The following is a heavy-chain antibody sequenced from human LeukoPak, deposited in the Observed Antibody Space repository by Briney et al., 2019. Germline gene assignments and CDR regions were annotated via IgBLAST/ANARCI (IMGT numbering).Heavy chain of an antibody. CDR3: ARGPHTAMVMYYFDY. Sequence: SETLSLTCTVSGGSISSSSYYWGWIRQPPGKGLEWIGSIYYSRSTYYNPSLKSRVTISVDTSKNQFSLKLSSVTAADTAVYYCARGPHTAMVMYYFDYWGQGTLVTVSS. J-gene: IGHJ4*02. V-gene: IGHV4-39*01. D-gene: IGHD5-18*01. CDR1: GGSISSSSYY. CDR2: IYYSRST.